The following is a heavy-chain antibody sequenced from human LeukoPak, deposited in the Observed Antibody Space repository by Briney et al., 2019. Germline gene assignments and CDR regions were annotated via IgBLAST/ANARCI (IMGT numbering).Heavy chain of an antibody. Sequence: RASVKVSCKASGYTFTGYYMHWVRQAPGQGLEWMAWINPNSGGTNYAQKFQGRVTMTRDVSISTAYMELSRLRSDDTAVYYCASRDCSTISCYPYDAFDIWGQGTMVTVSS. V-gene: IGHV1-2*02. D-gene: IGHD2-2*01. J-gene: IGHJ3*02. CDR2: INPNSGGT. CDR1: GYTFTGYY. CDR3: ASRDCSTISCYPYDAFDI.